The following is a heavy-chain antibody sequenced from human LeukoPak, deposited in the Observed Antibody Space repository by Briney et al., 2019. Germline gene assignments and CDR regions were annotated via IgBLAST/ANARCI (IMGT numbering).Heavy chain of an antibody. J-gene: IGHJ4*02. V-gene: IGHV3-30*02. CDR3: VKVDT. CDR1: GFTFSTSG. Sequence: GGSLRLSCVASGFTFSTSGTHWVRQSPGKGLDWVAFIRNDGNKKNYAESVKGRFTISRDNSKNTLYLQMDSLSAEDTAVYYCVKVDTWGQGTLVTVSS. CDR2: IRNDGNKK. D-gene: IGHD5-18*01.